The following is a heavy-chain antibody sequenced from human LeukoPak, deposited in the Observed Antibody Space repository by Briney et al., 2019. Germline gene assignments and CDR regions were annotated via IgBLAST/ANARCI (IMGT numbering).Heavy chain of an antibody. CDR1: GYTFTSYD. J-gene: IGHJ4*02. CDR2: MHPNSGNT. Sequence: ASVKVSCKSSGYTFTSYDINWVRQATGQGLEWMGWMHPNSGNTGYAQKFQGRVTMTRNTSISTAYMELSSLRSEDTAVYYCARLSRAAGGDFWGQGTLVTVSS. CDR3: ARLSRAAGGDF. V-gene: IGHV1-8*01. D-gene: IGHD6-13*01.